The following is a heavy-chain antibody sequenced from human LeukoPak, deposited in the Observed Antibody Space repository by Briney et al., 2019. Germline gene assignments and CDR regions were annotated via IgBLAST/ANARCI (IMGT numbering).Heavy chain of an antibody. CDR1: GFTVSSNY. D-gene: IGHD3-3*01. CDR3: ARELHYDFWSGYYFGSSIYYYYGMDV. J-gene: IGHJ6*02. CDR2: IYSGGST. Sequence: PGGSLRLSCAASGFTVSSNYMSWVRQAPGKGLEWVSVIYSGGSTYYADSVKGRFTISRDNSKNTLYLQMNSLRAEDTAVYYCARELHYDFWSGYYFGSSIYYYYGMDVWGQGTTVTVSS. V-gene: IGHV3-53*05.